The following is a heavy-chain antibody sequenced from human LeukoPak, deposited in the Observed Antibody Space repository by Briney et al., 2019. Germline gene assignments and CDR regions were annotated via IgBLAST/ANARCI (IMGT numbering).Heavy chain of an antibody. D-gene: IGHD4-17*01. Sequence: GGSLRLSCAASGFTFSSYSMNWVRQAPGKGLEWVSSISSSSSYIYYADSVKGRFTISRDNAKNSLYLQMNSLRAEDTAVYYCARTGVYGDPFFGYWGQGTLVTVSS. CDR2: ISSSSSYI. CDR3: ARTGVYGDPFFGY. V-gene: IGHV3-21*01. CDR1: GFTFSSYS. J-gene: IGHJ4*02.